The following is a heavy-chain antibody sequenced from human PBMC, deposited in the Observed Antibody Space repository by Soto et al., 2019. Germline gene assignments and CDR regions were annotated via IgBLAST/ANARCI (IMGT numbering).Heavy chain of an antibody. Sequence: SETLCLTCTVDGGSCSGYDWSWIRQPPGKGLEWIGEINHSGSTNYNPSLKSRVTISVDTSKNQFSLKLSSVTAADTAVYYCERGVRVRGVIIKNWGKGTLVTVSP. J-gene: IGHJ4*02. CDR3: ERGVRVRGVIIKN. CDR1: GGSCSGYD. D-gene: IGHD3-10*01. V-gene: IGHV4-34*01. CDR2: INHSGST.